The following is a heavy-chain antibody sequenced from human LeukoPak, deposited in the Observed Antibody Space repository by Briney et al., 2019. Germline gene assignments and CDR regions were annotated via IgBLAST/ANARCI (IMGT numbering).Heavy chain of an antibody. Sequence: GGSLRLSCAASGFSFGGHYMSWLRQAPGKGPEWISYISGNGGDIAYADSVKGRFTISRDNAKNSFHLQMNSLRVEDTAVYHCVRHAGRAGGQWGQGALIAVSS. CDR1: GFSFGGHY. D-gene: IGHD3-10*01. CDR2: ISGNGGDI. CDR3: VRHAGRAGGQ. V-gene: IGHV3-11*01. J-gene: IGHJ4*02.